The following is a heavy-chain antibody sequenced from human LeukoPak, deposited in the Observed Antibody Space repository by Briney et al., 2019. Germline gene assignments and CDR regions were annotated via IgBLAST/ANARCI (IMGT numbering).Heavy chain of an antibody. CDR2: INSDGSST. D-gene: IGHD6-13*01. CDR1: GFTFSTYW. J-gene: IGHJ6*02. Sequence: AGGSLRLSCAASGFTFSTYWMHWVRQAPGKGLVWVSCINSDGSSTSYADSVKGRFTISRDNAKGTLYLQMNSLRAEDTAVYYCARPQQQLVRNFYYSLDVWGQGTTVTVSS. CDR3: ARPQQQLVRNFYYSLDV. V-gene: IGHV3-74*01.